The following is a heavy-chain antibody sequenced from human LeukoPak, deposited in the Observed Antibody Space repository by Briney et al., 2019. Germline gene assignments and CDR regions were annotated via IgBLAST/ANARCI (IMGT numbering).Heavy chain of an antibody. Sequence: NPGGSLRLSCAASGFTFSSYSMNWVRQAPGKGLEGVSSISSSTSHIHYADSVKGRFTISRDNAKNSLYLQMNSLRAEDTAVYYCARDPYSGLFDYWGQGTLVTVSS. J-gene: IGHJ4*02. V-gene: IGHV3-21*01. CDR1: GFTFSSYS. CDR2: ISSSTSHI. CDR3: ARDPYSGLFDY. D-gene: IGHD4-11*01.